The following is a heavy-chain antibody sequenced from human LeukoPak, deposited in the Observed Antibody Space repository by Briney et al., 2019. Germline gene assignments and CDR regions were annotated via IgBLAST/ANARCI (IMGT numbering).Heavy chain of an antibody. CDR2: MNPNSGNT. V-gene: IGHV1-8*03. CDR1: GYTFTSYD. Sequence: GASVKVSCKASGYTFTSYDINWVRQATGQGLEWMGWMNPNSGNTGYTQNFQGRVTITRNTSISTAYMELSSLRSEDTAVYYCARVGGGAPEGWFDPWGQGTLVTVSS. D-gene: IGHD3-16*01. CDR3: ARVGGGAPEGWFDP. J-gene: IGHJ5*02.